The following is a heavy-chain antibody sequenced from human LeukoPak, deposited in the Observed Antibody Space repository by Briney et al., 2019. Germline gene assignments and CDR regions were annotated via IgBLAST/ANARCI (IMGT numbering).Heavy chain of an antibody. Sequence: QPGGSLRLSCAASGFTFSNSAMSWVRQAPGKGLEWVSGISGSGSGGSTYYADSVKGRFTISRDNAKNTLYLQMNSLRAEDTAVYYCAREIAVAGSFFHPWGQGTLVTVSS. CDR2: ISGSGSGGST. V-gene: IGHV3-23*01. CDR1: GFTFSNSA. CDR3: AREIAVAGSFFHP. D-gene: IGHD6-19*01. J-gene: IGHJ5*02.